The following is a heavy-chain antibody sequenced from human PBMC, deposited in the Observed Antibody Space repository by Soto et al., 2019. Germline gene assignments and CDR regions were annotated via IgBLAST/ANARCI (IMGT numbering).Heavy chain of an antibody. D-gene: IGHD5-12*01. CDR1: GGSISSGCCS. J-gene: IGHJ4*02. CDR3: GRGWGIEGTITGDSIFDC. V-gene: IGHV4-30-2*01. Sequence: PSETLSLTCAVSGGSISSGCCSWNWIRQPPGKGLEWLGYIYQSETTSYNPPLRGRVNISLDRAKNQFPLKLSSVTAADTAVYYCGRGWGIEGTITGDSIFDCWGQRILVTVCS. CDR2: IYQSETT.